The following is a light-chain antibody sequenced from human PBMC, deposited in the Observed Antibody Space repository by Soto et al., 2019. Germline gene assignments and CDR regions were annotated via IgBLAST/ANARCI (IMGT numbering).Light chain of an antibody. CDR2: GVS. V-gene: IGKV3-20*01. J-gene: IGKJ1*01. CDR1: QTITSTH. Sequence: EIVLTQSPGTLSLFPGERATLSCRASQTITSTHLAWYQQKPGQAPRLLIYGVSNRASGFPDRFSGSGSGTDFTLTISGLEPDDFAVYYCQYYGASPRTFGQGTKVEI. CDR3: QYYGASPRT.